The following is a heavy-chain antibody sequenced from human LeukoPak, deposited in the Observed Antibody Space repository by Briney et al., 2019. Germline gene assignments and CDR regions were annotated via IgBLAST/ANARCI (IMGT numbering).Heavy chain of an antibody. J-gene: IGHJ5*02. Sequence: SETLSLTCTVSGYSIGSGYYWGWIRQPPGKGLEWIGYIYYSGSTNYNPSLKSRVTISVDTSKNQFSLKLSSVTAADTAVYYCARVYSSSYYNWFDPWGQGTLVTVSS. CDR2: IYYSGST. V-gene: IGHV4-61*01. CDR1: GYSIGSGYY. CDR3: ARVYSSSYYNWFDP. D-gene: IGHD6-6*01.